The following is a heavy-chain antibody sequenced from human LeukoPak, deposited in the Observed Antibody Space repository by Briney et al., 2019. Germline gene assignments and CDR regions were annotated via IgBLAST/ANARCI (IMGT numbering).Heavy chain of an antibody. J-gene: IGHJ5*02. D-gene: IGHD3-3*01. CDR1: GGSFSGYY. CDR2: INHSGST. V-gene: IGHV4-34*01. Sequence: PSETLSLTCAVYGGSFSGYYWSWIRQPPGKGLEWIGVINHSGSTNYNPSLKSRVTISVDTSKNQFSLKLSSVTAADTAVYYCARRPTFWSGYLPYNWFDPWGQGTLVTVSS. CDR3: ARRPTFWSGYLPYNWFDP.